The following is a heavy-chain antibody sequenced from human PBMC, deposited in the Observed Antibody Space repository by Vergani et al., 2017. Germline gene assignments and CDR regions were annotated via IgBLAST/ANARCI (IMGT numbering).Heavy chain of an antibody. D-gene: IGHD3-10*01. Sequence: VQLQESGPGLVKPSETLSLTCTVSGGSISSYYWGWIRQPPGKGLEWVANIKQDGSERKYVDSVKGRFTISRDNAKNSLYLQMNSLRAEDTAVYYCARGGPSNNYYGSGSYYGTWGQGTLVTVSS. J-gene: IGHJ4*02. CDR3: ARGGPSNNYYGSGSYYGT. V-gene: IGHV3-7*01. CDR2: IKQDGSER. CDR1: GGSISSYY.